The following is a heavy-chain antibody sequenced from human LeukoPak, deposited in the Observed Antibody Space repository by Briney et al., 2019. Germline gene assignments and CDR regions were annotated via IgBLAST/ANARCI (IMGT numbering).Heavy chain of an antibody. V-gene: IGHV4-59*01. J-gene: IGHJ4*02. CDR2: IYYSGST. CDR1: GGSISSYY. D-gene: IGHD3-22*01. Sequence: SETLSLTCTVSGGSISSYYWSWIRQPPGKGLEWIGYIYYSGSTNYNPSLKSRVTISVDTSKNQFSLKLSSVTAADTAVYYCAGSYYCDQFDCWGQGTLVTVSS. CDR3: AGSYYCDQFDC.